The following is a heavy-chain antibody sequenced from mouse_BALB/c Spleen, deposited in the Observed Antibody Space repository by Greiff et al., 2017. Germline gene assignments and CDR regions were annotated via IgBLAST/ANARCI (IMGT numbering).Heavy chain of an antibody. D-gene: IGHD2-4*01. CDR1: GYSITSDYA. V-gene: IGHV3-2*02. CDR2: ISYSGST. J-gene: IGHJ2*01. CDR3: ANMITGYFDY. Sequence: EVHLVESGPGLVKPSQSLSLTCTVTGYSITSDYAWNWIRQFPGNKLEWMGYISYSGSTSYNPSLKSRISITRDTSKNQFFLQLNSVTTEDTATYYCANMITGYFDYWGQGTTLTVSS.